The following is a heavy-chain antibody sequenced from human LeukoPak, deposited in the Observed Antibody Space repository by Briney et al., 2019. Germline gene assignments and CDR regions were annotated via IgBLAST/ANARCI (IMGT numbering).Heavy chain of an antibody. CDR1: GGSFSGYY. Sequence: SETLSLTCAVYGGSFSGYYWSWIRQPPGKGLEWIGEINHSGSTNYNPSLKSRVTISVDTSKNQFSLKLSSVTAADTAVYCCARGGPTYYYDSSGLHDYWGQGTLVTVSS. CDR3: ARGGPTYYYDSSGLHDY. CDR2: INHSGST. V-gene: IGHV4-34*01. D-gene: IGHD3-22*01. J-gene: IGHJ4*02.